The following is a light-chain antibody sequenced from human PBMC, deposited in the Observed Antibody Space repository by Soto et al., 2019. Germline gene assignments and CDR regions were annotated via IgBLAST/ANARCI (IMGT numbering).Light chain of an antibody. Sequence: QSALTQPASVSGSPGQSITISCTGTSSDVGTYDYVSWYQQHPGKAPKLMIYDVHNRPSGVSNRFSGSKSGNTASLTISGLQADDEADYYCNSYTSSTTPGVFGTGTKLTVL. CDR1: SSDVGTYDY. CDR2: DVH. CDR3: NSYTSSTTPGV. J-gene: IGLJ1*01. V-gene: IGLV2-14*03.